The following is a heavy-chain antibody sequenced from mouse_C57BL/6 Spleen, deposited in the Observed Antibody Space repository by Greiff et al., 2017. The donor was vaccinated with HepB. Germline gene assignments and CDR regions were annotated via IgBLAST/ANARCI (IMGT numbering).Heavy chain of an antibody. CDR2: IYPGSGNT. CDR1: GYTFTDYY. J-gene: IGHJ2*01. Sequence: VKLQESGAELVRPGASVKLSCKASGYTFTDYYINWVKQRPGQGLEWIARIYPGSGNTYYNEKFKGKATLTAEKSSSTAYMQLSSLTSEDSAVYFCARMGDYFDYWGQGTTLTVSS. V-gene: IGHV1-76*01. CDR3: ARMGDYFDY.